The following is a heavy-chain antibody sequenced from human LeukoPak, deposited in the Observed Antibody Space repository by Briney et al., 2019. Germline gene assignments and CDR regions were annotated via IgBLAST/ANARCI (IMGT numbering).Heavy chain of an antibody. CDR1: GGTFSSYA. Sequence: SVKVPCKASGGTFSSYAISWVRQAPGQGLEWMGGIIPIFGTANYAQKFQGRVTITADESTSTAYMELSSLRSEDTAVYYCARDGTYSSSWYYYMDVWGKGTTVTISS. V-gene: IGHV1-69*13. J-gene: IGHJ6*03. CDR2: IIPIFGTA. CDR3: ARDGTYSSSWYYYMDV. D-gene: IGHD6-13*01.